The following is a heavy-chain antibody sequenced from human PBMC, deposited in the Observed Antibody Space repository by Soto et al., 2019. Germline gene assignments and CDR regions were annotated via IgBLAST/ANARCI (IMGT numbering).Heavy chain of an antibody. V-gene: IGHV3-15*01. CDR1: GFTFSNAW. CDR2: IKSKTDGGTT. Sequence: GGSLRLSCAASGFTFSNAWMSWVRQAPGKGLEWVGRIKSKTDGGTTDYAAPVKGRFTISRDDSKNTLYLQMNSLKTEDTAVYYCTTDWTGWSWGAFDIWGQGTMVTVSS. CDR3: TTDWTGWSWGAFDI. J-gene: IGHJ3*02. D-gene: IGHD2-15*01.